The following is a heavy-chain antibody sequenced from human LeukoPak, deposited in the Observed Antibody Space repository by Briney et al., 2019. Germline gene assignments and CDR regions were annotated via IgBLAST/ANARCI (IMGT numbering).Heavy chain of an antibody. V-gene: IGHV1-46*01. CDR2: INPSGGST. CDR1: GSTFTSYY. CDR3: ARSGFLGDAFDI. J-gene: IGHJ3*02. Sequence: ASVKVSCNASGSTFTSYYMHWVRQAPGQGLEWMGIINPSGGSTSYAQKFQGRVTMTRDMSTSTVYMELSSLRSEDTAVYYCARSGFLGDAFDIWGQGTMVTVSS. D-gene: IGHD3-3*01.